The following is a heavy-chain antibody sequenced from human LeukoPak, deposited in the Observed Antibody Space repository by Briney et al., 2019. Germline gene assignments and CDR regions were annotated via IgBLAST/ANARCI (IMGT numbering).Heavy chain of an antibody. V-gene: IGHV1-2*02. CDR2: INPNSGGT. Sequence: ASVKVSCKASGYTFTGYYMHWVRQAPGQGLERMGWINPNSGGTNYAQKFQGRVTMTRDTSISTAYMELSRLTSDDTAVYYCARGGYYGDYVTSWGQGTLVTVSS. D-gene: IGHD4-17*01. CDR3: ARGGYYGDYVTS. CDR1: GYTFTGYY. J-gene: IGHJ5*02.